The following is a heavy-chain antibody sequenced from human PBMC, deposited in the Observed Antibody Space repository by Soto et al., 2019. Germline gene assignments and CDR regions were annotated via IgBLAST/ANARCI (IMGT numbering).Heavy chain of an antibody. CDR3: ARSTPGHFDY. CDR2: IKQDGSET. Sequence: PGGSLRLSCAASGFTFSSYWMAWLRQAPGKRLEFVADIKQDGSETYYLDSVKGRFTISRDNAKNSLSLQMDSLTAEDTAVYYCARSTPGHFDYWGQGXLVTVSS. J-gene: IGHJ4*02. D-gene: IGHD2-15*01. V-gene: IGHV3-7*03. CDR1: GFTFSSYW.